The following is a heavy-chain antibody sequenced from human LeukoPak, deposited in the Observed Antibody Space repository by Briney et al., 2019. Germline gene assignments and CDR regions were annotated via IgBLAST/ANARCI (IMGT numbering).Heavy chain of an antibody. CDR3: AGTGYRYSGSLPAWFDP. V-gene: IGHV4-61*02. CDR1: GGSISRGSYY. CDR2: IYTSGST. D-gene: IGHD1-26*01. Sequence: SETLSLTCTVSGGSISRGSYYWSWIRQPAGNGLEWIGRIYTSGSTNYNPSLKSRVTMSVDTSKNQFSLKLSSVTAADTAVYYCAGTGYRYSGSLPAWFDPWGQGTLVTVSS. J-gene: IGHJ5*02.